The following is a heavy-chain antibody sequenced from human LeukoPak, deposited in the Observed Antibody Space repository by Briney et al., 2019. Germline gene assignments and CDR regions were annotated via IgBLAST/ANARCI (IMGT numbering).Heavy chain of an antibody. CDR3: ARGTMNLDY. D-gene: IGHD3-22*01. V-gene: IGHV1-2*02. J-gene: IGHJ4*02. CDR1: GYTFTGYY. Sequence: ASVKVSCKASGYTFTGYYMHWVRQAPGQGLEWMGWINPYSGDTVYAQKFQGRFTMTRDTSISTAYVELKRLRSDDTAVYFCARGTMNLDYWGQGTLVAVSS. CDR2: INPYSGDT.